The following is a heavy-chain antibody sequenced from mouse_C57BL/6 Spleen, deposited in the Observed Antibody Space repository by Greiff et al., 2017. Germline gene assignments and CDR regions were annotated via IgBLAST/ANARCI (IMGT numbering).Heavy chain of an antibody. CDR2: IHPNSGST. CDR1: GYTFTSYW. Sequence: QVQLQQPGAELVKPGASVKLSCKASGYTFTSYWMHWVKQRPGQGLEWIGMIHPNSGSTNFNEKFKSKATLTVDKSSSTAYMQISSLTSEDSAVYYCARERGTTVVADFHVWGTGTTVTVSS. V-gene: IGHV1-64*01. CDR3: ARERGTTVVADFHV. J-gene: IGHJ1*03. D-gene: IGHD1-1*01.